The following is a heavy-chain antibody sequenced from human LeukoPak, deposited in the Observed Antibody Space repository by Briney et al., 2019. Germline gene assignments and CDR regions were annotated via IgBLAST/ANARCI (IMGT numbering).Heavy chain of an antibody. V-gene: IGHV1-69*01. D-gene: IGHD6-19*01. J-gene: IGHJ3*02. CDR1: GGTFISYA. CDR3: ARAGAVAGRPFDI. CDR2: IIPIFGTA. Sequence: ASVKVSCKASGGTFISYAISWVRQAPGQGLEWMGGIIPIFGTANYAQKFQGRVTITADESTSTAYMELSSLRSEDTAVYYCARAGAVAGRPFDIWGQGTMVTVSS.